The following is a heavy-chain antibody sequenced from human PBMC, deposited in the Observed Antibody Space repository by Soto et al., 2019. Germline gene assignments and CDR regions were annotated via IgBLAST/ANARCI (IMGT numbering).Heavy chain of an antibody. Sequence: PSETLSLTCAVSGGSISSSNWWSWVRQPPGKGLEWIGEIYHSGSTNYNPSLKSRVTISVDKSKNQFSLKLSSVTAADTAVYYCASIGEQQLGWYYGMEVWGQGTTVTVSS. CDR1: GGSISSSNW. J-gene: IGHJ6*02. CDR2: IYHSGST. CDR3: ASIGEQQLGWYYGMEV. D-gene: IGHD6-13*01. V-gene: IGHV4-4*02.